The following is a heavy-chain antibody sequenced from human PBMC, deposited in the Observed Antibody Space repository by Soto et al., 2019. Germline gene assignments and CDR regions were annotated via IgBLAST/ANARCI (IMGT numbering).Heavy chain of an antibody. V-gene: IGHV4-34*01. D-gene: IGHD3-10*01. CDR1: GGSFSGYY. CDR3: ARGRWSGYYYGSGSPFAY. J-gene: IGHJ4*02. CDR2: INHSGST. Sequence: SETLSLTCAVYGGSFSGYYWSWIRQPPGKGLEWIGEINHSGSTNYNPSLKSRVTISVDTSKNQFSLKLSSVTAADTAVYYCARGRWSGYYYGSGSPFAYWGQGTLVTVSS.